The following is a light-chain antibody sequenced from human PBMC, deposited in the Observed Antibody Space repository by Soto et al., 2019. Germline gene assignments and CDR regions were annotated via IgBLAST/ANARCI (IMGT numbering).Light chain of an antibody. J-gene: IGLJ2*01. V-gene: IGLV2-14*01. CDR2: EVS. CDR1: NSDVGGYNY. Sequence: QSALTQPASGSGSAGQSITISCTGTNSDVGGYNYVSWYQQHPGKAPKLMIYEVSNRPSEVSNRFSGSKSGNTASLTISWLQAEDEADYCCSPYKICSTPYVEFGGRTKLTVL. CDR3: SPYKICSTPYVE.